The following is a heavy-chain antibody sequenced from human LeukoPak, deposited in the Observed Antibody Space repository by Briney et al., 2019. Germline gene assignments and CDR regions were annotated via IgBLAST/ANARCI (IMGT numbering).Heavy chain of an antibody. CDR1: GFTFSTYS. CDR3: ARYCSSTSCYTPSDVYDI. Sequence: GGSLRLSCAASGFTFSTYSMDWVRQAPGKGLEWVSSISSGSSFIYYADSVKGRFTISRDNANNSLYLQMNSLRAEDTAVYYCARYCSSTSCYTPSDVYDIWGQGTMVTVSS. J-gene: IGHJ3*02. D-gene: IGHD2-2*02. V-gene: IGHV3-21*01. CDR2: ISSGSSFI.